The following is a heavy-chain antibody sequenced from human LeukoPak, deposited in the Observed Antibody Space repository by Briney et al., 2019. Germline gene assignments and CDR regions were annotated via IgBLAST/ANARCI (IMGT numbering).Heavy chain of an antibody. CDR2: ISNSGS. J-gene: IGHJ4*02. D-gene: IGHD3-9*01. V-gene: IGHV4-59*01. CDR1: GVSITLYY. Sequence: SETLSLTCTVSGVSITLYYWTWVRQSPKKGLEWIGGISNSGSNYNPSLSSRLTISTDTSKNHFSLRLTSVSAADTAVYYCARGNYDILSDYSLYSPRGGFDHWGQGILVTVSS. CDR3: ARGNYDILSDYSLYSPRGGFDH.